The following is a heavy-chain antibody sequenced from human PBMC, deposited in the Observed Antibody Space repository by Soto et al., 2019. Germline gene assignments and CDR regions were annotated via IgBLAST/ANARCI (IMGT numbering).Heavy chain of an antibody. CDR1: GLTVSSNH. CDR3: AKATPPTPNDVLGYYYGMDA. V-gene: IGHV3-53*01. J-gene: IGHJ6*02. D-gene: IGHD2-8*01. CDR2: MYSGGSI. Sequence: PGGSLRLSCAASGLTVSSNHMSWVRQAPGKGLEWVSIMYSGGSIYYADSVKGGFTISRDNSKNTLYLQMNSLRAEDTAVYYCAKATPPTPNDVLGYYYGMDAWGQGTTVTVSS.